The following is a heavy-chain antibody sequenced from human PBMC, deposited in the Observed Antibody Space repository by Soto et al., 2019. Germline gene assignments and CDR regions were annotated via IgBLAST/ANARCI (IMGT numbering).Heavy chain of an antibody. CDR3: ATRITVFGLLIPPFDP. V-gene: IGHV4-34*01. Sequence: LSLTCAVYGGSVNGYYWNWIRQPPGKGLEWIGEINHTGGTHYNPSLKSRATMSVDTSKNQFSLRLSSVTAADTAIYYCATRITVFGLLIPPFDPWGQGTQVTVSS. J-gene: IGHJ5*02. CDR1: GGSVNGYY. D-gene: IGHD3-3*01. CDR2: INHTGGT.